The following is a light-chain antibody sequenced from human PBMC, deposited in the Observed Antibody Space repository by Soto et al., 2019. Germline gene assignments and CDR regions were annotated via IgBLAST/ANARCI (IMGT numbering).Light chain of an antibody. V-gene: IGKV3-15*01. CDR2: GAS. CDR3: QQYNNWPFT. J-gene: IGKJ3*01. Sequence: EIVMTQSPVTLSVSPGERATLSCRASQSVSSNLAWYQQKPGQAPRLLIYGASTRATGIPARFSGSGSGTEFTLTISSLQSEDFAVYYCQQYNNWPFTFGPGTKVDI. CDR1: QSVSSN.